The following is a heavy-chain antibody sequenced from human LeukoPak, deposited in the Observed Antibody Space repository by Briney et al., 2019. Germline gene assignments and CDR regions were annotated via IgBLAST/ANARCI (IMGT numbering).Heavy chain of an antibody. Sequence: GRSLRLSCPGSGFTLSIYSMNSARQAPGKGMEWVSSLSSSSSYIYYADSVKRRFTISRDNHKNSLYLQMNSLRAEDTAVYYCERDPFHSIRSHYWGQETLVPLSS. D-gene: IGHD2/OR15-2a*01. J-gene: IGHJ4*02. CDR3: ERDPFHSIRSHY. CDR1: GFTLSIYS. CDR2: LSSSSSYI. V-gene: IGHV3-21*01.